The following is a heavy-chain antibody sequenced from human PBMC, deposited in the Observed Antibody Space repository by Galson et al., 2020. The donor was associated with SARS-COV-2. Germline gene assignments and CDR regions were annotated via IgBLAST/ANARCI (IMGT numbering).Heavy chain of an antibody. D-gene: IGHD2-15*01. CDR1: GDSISPSF. Sequence: SETLSLTCAVSGDSISPSFWNWIRQAPGKRLEWIGYIYYSGTADYNPSLKSRVTLSVDTSKNEVYLQLRSVTAADTAVYYCARRGGDSWGQGTLVTVSS. CDR2: IYYSGTA. V-gene: IGHV4-59*08. J-gene: IGHJ5*01. CDR3: ARRGGDS.